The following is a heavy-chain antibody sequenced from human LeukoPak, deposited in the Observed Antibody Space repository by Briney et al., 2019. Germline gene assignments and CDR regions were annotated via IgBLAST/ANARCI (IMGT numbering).Heavy chain of an antibody. Sequence: PGGSLRLSCAPSRFTFSSYAMHWGRQAPGEGLEWGAVISYDGSNKYYADSVKGRFTISRDNSKNTLYLQMNSLRAEDTAVYYCARDGYDILTGYYTGRWFDPWGQGTLVTVSS. CDR2: ISYDGSNK. V-gene: IGHV3-30*04. CDR3: ARDGYDILTGYYTGRWFDP. CDR1: RFTFSSYA. D-gene: IGHD3-9*01. J-gene: IGHJ5*02.